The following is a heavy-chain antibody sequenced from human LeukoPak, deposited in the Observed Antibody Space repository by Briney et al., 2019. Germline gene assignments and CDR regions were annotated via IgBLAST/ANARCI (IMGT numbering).Heavy chain of an antibody. CDR1: GFTVSSNY. CDR2: IKQDGSET. J-gene: IGHJ4*02. D-gene: IGHD6-13*01. V-gene: IGHV3-7*01. CDR3: VRVEGRSSCPDY. Sequence: GGSLRLSCVASGFTVSSNYMSWVRQAPGKGLEWVANIKQDGSETYYVDSVKGRFTISRDNAKNSLFLQMNSLRAEDTAVYYCVRVEGRSSCPDYWGQGTLVTVSS.